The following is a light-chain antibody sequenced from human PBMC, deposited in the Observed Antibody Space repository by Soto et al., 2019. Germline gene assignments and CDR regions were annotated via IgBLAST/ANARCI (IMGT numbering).Light chain of an antibody. CDR2: DVS. Sequence: QSALTQPASVSGSPGQSITISFTGTSRDVGGYNYVSWYQQHPGKAPKLMIYDVSNRPSGVSNRFSGSKSGNTGSLTISGIQAEDGADYYCSSYTSRSRVFGGGTKLTVL. CDR3: SSYTSRSRV. J-gene: IGLJ2*01. CDR1: SRDVGGYNY. V-gene: IGLV2-14*01.